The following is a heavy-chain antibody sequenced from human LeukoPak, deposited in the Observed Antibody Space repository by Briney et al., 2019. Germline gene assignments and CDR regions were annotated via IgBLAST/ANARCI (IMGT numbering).Heavy chain of an antibody. CDR2: INHSGST. CDR3: ARGSNDYGVDY. Sequence: TSGTLSLTCAVYGGSFSGYYWSWIRQPPGKGLEWIGKINHSGSTNYNPSLKSRVTISVDTSKNQFSLKLSSVTAADTAVYYCARGSNDYGVDYWGQGTLVTVSS. CDR1: GGSFSGYY. V-gene: IGHV4-34*01. J-gene: IGHJ4*02. D-gene: IGHD4-17*01.